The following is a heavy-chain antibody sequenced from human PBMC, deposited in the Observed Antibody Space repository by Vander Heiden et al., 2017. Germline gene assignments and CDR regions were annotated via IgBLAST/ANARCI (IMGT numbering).Heavy chain of an antibody. Sequence: EVQLVESGGGLVQPGGSLRRSCAASGFTFSSYWMSWVRQAPGKGLEWVANIKQDGSEKYYVDSVKGRFTISRDNAKNSLYLQMNSLRAEDTAVYYCAREISSSWYYYGMDVWGQGTTVTVSS. CDR1: GFTFSSYW. V-gene: IGHV3-7*01. CDR2: IKQDGSEK. J-gene: IGHJ6*02. D-gene: IGHD6-13*01. CDR3: AREISSSWYYYGMDV.